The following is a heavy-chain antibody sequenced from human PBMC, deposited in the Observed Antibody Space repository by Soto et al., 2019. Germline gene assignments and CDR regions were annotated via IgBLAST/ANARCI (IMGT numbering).Heavy chain of an antibody. Sequence: SVKLSCKDSGGTLSSYAISWVRQAPRQGLEWMGGIIPIFGTANYAQKFQGRVTITADESTSTAYMELSSLRSEDTAVYYCARSYYYDSSGYLRGRFAPWGQGPLVTVS. CDR2: IIPIFGTA. D-gene: IGHD3-22*01. CDR3: ARSYYYDSSGYLRGRFAP. J-gene: IGHJ5*02. V-gene: IGHV1-69*13. CDR1: GGTLSSYA.